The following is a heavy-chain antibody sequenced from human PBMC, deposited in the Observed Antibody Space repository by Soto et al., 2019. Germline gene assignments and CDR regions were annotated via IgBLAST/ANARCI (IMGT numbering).Heavy chain of an antibody. CDR1: GYSFTSYC. Sequence: GESLKISCKGSGYSFTSYCIGWLRQMSVKGLEWMGIIYPCDSDTRYSPSFQGQVTISADKSISTAYLQWSSLKASDTAMYYCARQRGITIFGVVIPMGMEVWGEGTTVT. J-gene: IGHJ6*02. D-gene: IGHD3-3*01. V-gene: IGHV5-51*01. CDR2: IYPCDSDT. CDR3: ARQRGITIFGVVIPMGMEV.